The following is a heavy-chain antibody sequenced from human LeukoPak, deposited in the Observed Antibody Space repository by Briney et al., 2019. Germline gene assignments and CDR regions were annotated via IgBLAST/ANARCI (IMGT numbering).Heavy chain of an antibody. J-gene: IGHJ3*02. D-gene: IGHD3-16*01. V-gene: IGHV1-18*01. CDR2: ISGYSSNT. Sequence: GASVKLCCKAYGYTFMSHGITWVRQAPGQGLERMGWISGYSSNTHYAQTLQGRVNMTTDTSTNTAYMELRSLIYDDTAVYYCARATGTWGHDGFDIWGQGTMVTVS. CDR1: GYTFMSHG. CDR3: ARATGTWGHDGFDI.